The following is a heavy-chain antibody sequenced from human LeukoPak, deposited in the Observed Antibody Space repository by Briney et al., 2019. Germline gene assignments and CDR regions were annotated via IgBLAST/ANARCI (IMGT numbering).Heavy chain of an antibody. D-gene: IGHD3-16*02. V-gene: IGHV3-23*01. CDR1: GFTFSSYA. J-gene: IGHJ4*02. CDR3: AKGDGYDYVWGSYRPYFDY. CDR2: ISGSGGST. Sequence: GGSLRLSCAASGFTFSSYAMSWVRQAPGKGLEWVSAISGSGGSTYYADSVKGRVTISRDNSKNTLYLQMNSLRAEDTAVYYCAKGDGYDYVWGSYRPYFDYWGQGTLVTVSS.